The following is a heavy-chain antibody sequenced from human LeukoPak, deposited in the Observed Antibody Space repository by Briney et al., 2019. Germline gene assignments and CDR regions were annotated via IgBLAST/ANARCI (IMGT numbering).Heavy chain of an antibody. CDR3: ARGRLVRGATYDY. Sequence: PSETLSLTCAVYGGSFSGYYWSWICQPPGKGLEWIGEINHSRSTNYNPSLKSRVTISVDTSKNQFSLKLSSVAAADTAVYYCARGRLVRGATYDYWGQGTLVTVSS. V-gene: IGHV4-34*01. J-gene: IGHJ4*02. D-gene: IGHD3-10*01. CDR2: INHSRST. CDR1: GGSFSGYY.